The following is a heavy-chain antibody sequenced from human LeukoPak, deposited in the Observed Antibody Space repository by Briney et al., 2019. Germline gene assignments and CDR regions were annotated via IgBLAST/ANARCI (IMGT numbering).Heavy chain of an antibody. CDR1: GFTFSSYA. Sequence: PGGSLRLSCAASGFTFSSYAMGWVRQAPGKGLEWVSAISGSGGSTYYADSVKGRFTISRDNSKNTLYLQMNSLRAEDTAVYYCAIRFLEWFQYFGPDYWGQGTLVTVSS. V-gene: IGHV3-23*01. CDR2: ISGSGGST. CDR3: AIRFLEWFQYFGPDY. D-gene: IGHD3-3*01. J-gene: IGHJ4*02.